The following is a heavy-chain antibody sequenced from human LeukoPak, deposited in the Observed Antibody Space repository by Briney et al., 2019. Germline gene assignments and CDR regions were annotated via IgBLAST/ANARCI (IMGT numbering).Heavy chain of an antibody. D-gene: IGHD3-22*01. CDR3: AKDRVTMIVVVTNFDY. CDR1: GFTFSSYA. V-gene: IGHV3-23*01. Sequence: PGGPLGLSCAASGFTFSSYAMSWVRQAPGKGLEWVSAISGSGGSTYYADSVKGRFTISRDNSKNTLYLQMNSLRAEDTAVYYCAKDRVTMIVVVTNFDYWGQGTLVTVSS. J-gene: IGHJ4*02. CDR2: ISGSGGST.